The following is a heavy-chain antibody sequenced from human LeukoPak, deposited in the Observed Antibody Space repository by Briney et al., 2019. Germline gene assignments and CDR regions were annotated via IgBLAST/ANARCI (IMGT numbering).Heavy chain of an antibody. CDR3: ARTMVRGVIITNYYYYYYMDV. D-gene: IGHD3-10*01. CDR2: INPSGGST. Sequence: ASVKVSCKASGYTFTSYYMHWVRQAPGQGLEWMGIINPSGGSTSYAQKFQGRVTMTRDTSTSTVYMELSSLRSEDTAVYYCARTMVRGVIITNYYYYYYMDVWGKGTTVTISS. J-gene: IGHJ6*03. CDR1: GYTFTSYY. V-gene: IGHV1-46*01.